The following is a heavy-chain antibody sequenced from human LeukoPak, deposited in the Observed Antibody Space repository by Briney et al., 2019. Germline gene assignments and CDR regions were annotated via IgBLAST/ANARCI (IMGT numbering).Heavy chain of an antibody. CDR3: ARSGGDYGDWDY. V-gene: IGHV3-21*01. D-gene: IGHD4-17*01. Sequence: GGSLRLSCAASGFTFSSYSMNWVRQAPGKGLEWVSSISSSSYIYYADSVKGRLTISRDNAKNSLYLQMNSLRAEDTAVYYCARSGGDYGDWDYWGQGTLVTVSS. J-gene: IGHJ4*02. CDR2: ISSSSYI. CDR1: GFTFSSYS.